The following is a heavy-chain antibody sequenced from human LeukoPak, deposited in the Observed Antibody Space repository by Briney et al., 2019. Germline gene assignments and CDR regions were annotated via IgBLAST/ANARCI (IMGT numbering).Heavy chain of an antibody. CDR3: ARDPYKYYYDSI. J-gene: IGHJ3*02. D-gene: IGHD3-22*01. CDR1: GFTFSSYE. CDR2: ISSSGSTI. Sequence: GGSLRPSCAASGFTFSSYEMNWVRQAPGKGLEWVSYISSSGSTIYYADSVKGRFTISRDNAKNSLYLQMNSLRAEDTAVYYCARDPYKYYYDSIWGQGTMVTVSS. V-gene: IGHV3-48*03.